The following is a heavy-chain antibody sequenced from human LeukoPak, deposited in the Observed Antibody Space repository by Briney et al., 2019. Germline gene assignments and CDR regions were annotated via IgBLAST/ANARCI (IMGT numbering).Heavy chain of an antibody. Sequence: SETLSLTCTVSGGSISSSSYYWGWIRQPPGKGLEWIGSIYYSGSTYYNPSLKSRVTISVDTSKNQYSLKLSSVTAADTAVYYCARHAGAPNVVVTAIYVWGQGTLVTVSS. CDR2: IYYSGST. V-gene: IGHV4-39*01. CDR1: GGSISSSSYY. CDR3: ARHAGAPNVVVTAIYV. J-gene: IGHJ4*02. D-gene: IGHD2-21*02.